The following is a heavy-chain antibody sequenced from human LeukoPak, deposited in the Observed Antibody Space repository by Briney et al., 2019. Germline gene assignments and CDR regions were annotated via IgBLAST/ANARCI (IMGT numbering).Heavy chain of an antibody. D-gene: IGHD2-15*01. V-gene: IGHV4-59*01. CDR2: IYYSGST. CDR3: ARVGRLQDIVVVVPYYFDY. CDR1: GGSISSYY. Sequence: SETLSLTCTVSGGSISSYYLSWIRQPPGKGLEWIGYIYYSGSTNYNPSLKSRVTISVDTSKNQFSLKLSSVTAADTAVYYCARVGRLQDIVVVVPYYFDYWGQGTLVTVSS. J-gene: IGHJ4*02.